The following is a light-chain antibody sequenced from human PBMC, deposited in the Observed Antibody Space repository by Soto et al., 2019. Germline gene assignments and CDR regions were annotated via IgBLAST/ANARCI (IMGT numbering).Light chain of an antibody. J-gene: IGKJ1*01. CDR3: QQYNNWPWT. CDR2: VAS. Sequence: EIVMTQSPATLSVSPGERATLSCRAIQFVSSNLACYQQNLGQVPGLLFYVASPRAIGFPASFSGIVFGTDFIFTFSSLQSEDFAVYYCQQYNNWPWTFGKGTKVDIK. V-gene: IGKV3-15*01. CDR1: QFVSSN.